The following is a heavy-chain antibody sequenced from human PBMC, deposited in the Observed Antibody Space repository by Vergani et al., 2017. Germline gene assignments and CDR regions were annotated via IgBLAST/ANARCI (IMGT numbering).Heavy chain of an antibody. D-gene: IGHD3-22*01. CDR1: GGSFSGYY. V-gene: IGHV4-34*01. CDR3: ARVGYSSGYYYYFDY. Sequence: QVQLQQWGAGLLKPSETLSLTCAVYGGSFSGYYWSWIRQPPGKGLEWIGEINHSGSTNYNPSLKSRVTISVDTSKNQFSLKLSSVTAADTALYYWARVGYSSGYYYYFDYWGQGTLVTVTS. CDR2: INHSGST. J-gene: IGHJ4*02.